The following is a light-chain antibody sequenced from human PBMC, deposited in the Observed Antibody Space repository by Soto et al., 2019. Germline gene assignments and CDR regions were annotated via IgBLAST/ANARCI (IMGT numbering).Light chain of an antibody. CDR3: QPYNNWPLT. CDR2: DAS. CDR1: QHISTF. J-gene: IGKJ4*01. Sequence: IVLTQSPVTLSLSPGERATLSCRASQHISTFLAWYQHKVGQAPRLLISDASKRATGTPARFSGSGSGTDFTLTISSLEPEDFAVYYCQPYNNWPLTFGGGTKVEIK. V-gene: IGKV3-11*01.